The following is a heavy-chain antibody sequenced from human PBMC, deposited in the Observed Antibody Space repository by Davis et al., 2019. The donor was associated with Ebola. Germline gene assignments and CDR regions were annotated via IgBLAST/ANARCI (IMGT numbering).Heavy chain of an antibody. CDR1: GGSISSHY. V-gene: IGHV4-59*11. Sequence: SETLSLTCSVSGGSISSHYWSWIRQPPGKGLEWLGDISPSGSPHYSPSLKSRLTMSVDTSKNQFSLKLTSVTAADTAVYYCARVGSVDSSWESDYWGQGTLVTVSS. CDR2: ISPSGSP. D-gene: IGHD6-13*01. J-gene: IGHJ4*02. CDR3: ARVGSVDSSWESDY.